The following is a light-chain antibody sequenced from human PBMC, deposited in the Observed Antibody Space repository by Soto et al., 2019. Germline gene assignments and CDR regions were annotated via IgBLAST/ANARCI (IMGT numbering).Light chain of an antibody. V-gene: IGKV1-33*01. J-gene: IGKJ5*01. CDR3: QQYDKLPFA. Sequence: DIEMTQSPPSLSASVGDRVTITCQASQDINNDLNWYQQNAGKAPKLLIYNTSNLKRGVPSRFSGSGAGTDFSFTISSLQPEDVATYYCQQYDKLPFAFGQGTRLEIK. CDR1: QDINND. CDR2: NTS.